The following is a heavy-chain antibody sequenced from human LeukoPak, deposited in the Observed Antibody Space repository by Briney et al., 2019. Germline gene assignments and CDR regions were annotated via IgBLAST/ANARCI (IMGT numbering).Heavy chain of an antibody. Sequence: GRSLRLSCAASGFTFSHYGMHWVRQAPGRGLEWVAVIWSDGSNKFYADSVKGRFTISRDNSQNTVDLHMNILRAEDTAVCYCAKDAQRGFDYSNSLEYWGQGTLVTVSS. CDR2: IWSDGSNK. V-gene: IGHV3-33*06. D-gene: IGHD4-11*01. CDR1: GFTFSHYG. CDR3: AKDAQRGFDYSNSLEY. J-gene: IGHJ4*02.